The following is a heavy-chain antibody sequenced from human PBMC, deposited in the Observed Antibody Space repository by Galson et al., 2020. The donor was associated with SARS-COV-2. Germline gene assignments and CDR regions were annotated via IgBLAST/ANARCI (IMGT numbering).Heavy chain of an antibody. CDR1: GFTFSNYA. V-gene: IGHV3-23*01. J-gene: IGHJ4*02. CDR2: ISGSGSTT. CDR3: AKRHRDSSGFDY. D-gene: IGHD3-22*01. Sequence: LSLTCAASGFTFSNYAMSWVRQAPGKGLEWVSGISGSGSTTYYAGSVKGRFTISRDNSKNTLYLQMNSVRAEDTAVYYCAKRHRDSSGFDYWGQGTQVTVSS.